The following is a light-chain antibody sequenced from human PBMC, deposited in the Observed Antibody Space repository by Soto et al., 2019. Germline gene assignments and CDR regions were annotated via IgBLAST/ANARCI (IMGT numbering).Light chain of an antibody. Sequence: DIQMTQSPSTLSASVGDRVTITCRASQSISSWLAWYQQKPGKAPKLLLYDASNLESGVPSRFSGSGSGTEFTLTISSLQPDDFATYYCQQYNFYPWTFGQGTKVDIK. CDR1: QSISSW. CDR3: QQYNFYPWT. J-gene: IGKJ1*01. CDR2: DAS. V-gene: IGKV1-5*01.